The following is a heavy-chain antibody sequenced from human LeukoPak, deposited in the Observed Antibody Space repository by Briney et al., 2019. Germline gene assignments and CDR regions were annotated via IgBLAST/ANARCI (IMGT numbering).Heavy chain of an antibody. CDR1: GGSFSGYY. J-gene: IGHJ3*02. CDR2: INHSGST. CDR3: ARLEVTTRDAFDI. D-gene: IGHD1-14*01. V-gene: IGHV4-34*01. Sequence: SETLSLTCAVYGGSFSGYYWSWLRQPPGKGLEWIGEINHSGSTNYNPSLKSRVTISVDTSKNQFSLKLSSVTAADMAVYYCARLEVTTRDAFDIWGQGTMVTVSS.